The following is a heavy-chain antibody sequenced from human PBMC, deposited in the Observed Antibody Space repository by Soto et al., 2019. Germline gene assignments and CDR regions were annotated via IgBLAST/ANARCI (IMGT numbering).Heavy chain of an antibody. V-gene: IGHV3-30-3*01. CDR1: GFTFSNYI. CDR3: ARDDEGGSYCDLGY. D-gene: IGHD3-10*01. J-gene: IGHJ4*02. CDR2: ILDDGNNK. Sequence: QVQLAESGGGVVQSGRSLRLSCAASGFTFSNYIMHWVRQAPGKGLEWVAVILDDGNNKYYADSVKGRFTISRDNSKNTLYLQMTSLRTEDTAFYYCARDDEGGSYCDLGYWGQGTLVTVSS.